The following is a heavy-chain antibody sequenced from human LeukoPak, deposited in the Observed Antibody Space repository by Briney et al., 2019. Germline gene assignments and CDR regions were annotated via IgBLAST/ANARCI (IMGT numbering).Heavy chain of an antibody. CDR1: GFTFDNYA. V-gene: IGHV3-9*01. J-gene: IGHJ4*02. CDR2: ISWNSGTI. Sequence: GGSLRLSCAASGFTFDNYAMNWVRQVPGKGLEWISLISWNSGTIGYADSVKGRFTISRDNSKNTLYLQMNSLRAEDTAVYYCARGRTGTLALWGQGTLVTVSS. CDR3: ARGRTGTLAL. D-gene: IGHD1-1*01.